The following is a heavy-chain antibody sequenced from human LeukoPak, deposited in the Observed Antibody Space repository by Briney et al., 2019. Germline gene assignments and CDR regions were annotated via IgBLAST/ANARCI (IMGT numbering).Heavy chain of an antibody. Sequence: GGSLRLSCAASGFTFDDYAMFWVRQAPGKGLEWVSGISWDSLNISYAASVKGRFTISRDNAKNSVYLQMNSLRADDTALYYCARGNRDSSGFYFYYGMDVWGQGTTVTVSS. CDR1: GFTFDDYA. CDR3: ARGNRDSSGFYFYYGMDV. CDR2: ISWDSLNI. V-gene: IGHV3-9*01. J-gene: IGHJ6*02. D-gene: IGHD6-19*01.